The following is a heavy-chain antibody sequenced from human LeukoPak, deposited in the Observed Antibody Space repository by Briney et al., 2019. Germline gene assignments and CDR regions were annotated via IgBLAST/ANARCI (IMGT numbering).Heavy chain of an antibody. CDR2: ISPSGGST. CDR1: GHTFTSYY. V-gene: IGHV1-46*01. CDR3: ARKMDILTGYYDY. J-gene: IGHJ4*02. Sequence: ASVKVSCKASGHTFTSYYMHWVRQAPGQGLEWMGIISPSGGSTTYAQKFQGRVTMTRDTSTSTVYMELSSLRSEDTAVYYCARKMDILTGYYDYWGQGTLVTVSS. D-gene: IGHD3-9*01.